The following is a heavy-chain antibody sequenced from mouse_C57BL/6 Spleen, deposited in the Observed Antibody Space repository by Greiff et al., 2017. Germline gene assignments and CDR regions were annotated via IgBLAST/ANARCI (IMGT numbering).Heavy chain of an antibody. CDR2: IDPETGGT. J-gene: IGHJ3*01. CDR1: GYTFTDYE. Sequence: VQLQESGAELVRPGASVTLSCKASGYTFTDYEMHWVKQTPVHGLEWIGAIDPETGGTAYNQKFKGKAILTADKSSSTAYMELRSLTSEDSAVYYCTRGGNYYGSSPFAYWGQGTLVTVSA. CDR3: TRGGNYYGSSPFAY. V-gene: IGHV1-15*01. D-gene: IGHD1-1*01.